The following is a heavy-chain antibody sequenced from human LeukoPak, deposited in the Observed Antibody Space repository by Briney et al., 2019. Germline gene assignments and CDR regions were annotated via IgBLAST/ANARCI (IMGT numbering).Heavy chain of an antibody. CDR2: IIPILGIA. D-gene: IGHD1-14*01. CDR3: ARDQMSNRYYSYYYGMDV. CDR1: GGTFSSYA. J-gene: IGHJ6*02. Sequence: ASVKVSCKASGGTFSSYAISWVRQAPGQGLEWMGRIIPILGIANYAQKFQGRVTITADKSTSTAYMELSSLRSEDTDVYYCARDQMSNRYYSYYYGMDVWGQGTTVTVSS. V-gene: IGHV1-69*04.